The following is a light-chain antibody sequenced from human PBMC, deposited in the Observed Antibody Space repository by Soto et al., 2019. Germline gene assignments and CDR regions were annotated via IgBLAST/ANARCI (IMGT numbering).Light chain of an antibody. CDR3: SSYTSSSTLV. CDR1: SSDVGAYNS. J-gene: IGLJ1*01. CDR2: DVS. V-gene: IGLV2-14*01. Sequence: QSVLTQPASVSGSPGQSITISCTGTSSDVGAYNSVAWYQHNPGKAPKLMIYDVSNRPSGVSSHFSGSKSANTASLSISGLQADDEADYYCSSYTSSSTLVFGTGTKATVL.